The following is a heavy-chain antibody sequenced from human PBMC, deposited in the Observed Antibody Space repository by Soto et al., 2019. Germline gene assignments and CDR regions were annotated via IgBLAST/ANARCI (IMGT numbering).Heavy chain of an antibody. CDR2: IIPIFGTA. CDR3: ASRILAAAGPYYYYGMDV. Sequence: SVKVSCKASGGTFSSYAISWVRQAPGQGLEWMGGIIPIFGTANYAQKFQGRVTITADESTSTAYMELSSLRSEDTAVYYCASRILAAAGPYYYYGMDVWGQGTTVTVSS. J-gene: IGHJ6*02. V-gene: IGHV1-69*13. CDR1: GGTFSSYA. D-gene: IGHD6-13*01.